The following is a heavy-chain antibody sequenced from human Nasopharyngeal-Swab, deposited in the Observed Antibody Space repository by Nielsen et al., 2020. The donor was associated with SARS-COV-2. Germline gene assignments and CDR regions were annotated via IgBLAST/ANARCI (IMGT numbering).Heavy chain of an antibody. V-gene: IGHV1-3*01. J-gene: IGHJ6*03. Sequence: WVRQAPGQRLEWMGWINAGNGNTKYSQKFQGRVTITRDTSASTAYMELSSLRSEDTAVYYCARGSGYYTYYYMDAWGKGTTVTVSS. CDR3: ARGSGYYTYYYMDA. D-gene: IGHD3-3*01. CDR2: INAGNGNT.